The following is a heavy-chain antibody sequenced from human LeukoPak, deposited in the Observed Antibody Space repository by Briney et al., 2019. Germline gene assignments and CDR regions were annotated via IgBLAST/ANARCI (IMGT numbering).Heavy chain of an antibody. Sequence: GGSLRLSCEASGFTFSSYAMSWVRQAPGKGLEWVSAISGNGGSTHYAGSVKGRFTISRDNSKNTLYLQMSSLRAEDTAVYYCARVGLGYCSSTSCYRGTTYFDYWGQGTLVTVSS. J-gene: IGHJ4*02. CDR3: ARVGLGYCSSTSCYRGTTYFDY. CDR2: ISGNGGST. D-gene: IGHD2-2*01. CDR1: GFTFSSYA. V-gene: IGHV3-23*01.